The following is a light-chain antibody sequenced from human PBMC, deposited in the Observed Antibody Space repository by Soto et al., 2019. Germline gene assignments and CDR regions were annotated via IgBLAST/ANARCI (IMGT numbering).Light chain of an antibody. CDR1: SRDVGGYNY. Sequence: QSALTQPASVSGSPGQSITISYTGTSRDVGGYNYVSWYQQHPGKAPKLMIYNVTNWPSGVSSRFSGSKSGNTASLTISGLQAEDEADYYCSSYTGSDNLVLFGGGTKVTVL. J-gene: IGLJ2*01. CDR2: NVT. CDR3: SSYTGSDNLVL. V-gene: IGLV2-14*01.